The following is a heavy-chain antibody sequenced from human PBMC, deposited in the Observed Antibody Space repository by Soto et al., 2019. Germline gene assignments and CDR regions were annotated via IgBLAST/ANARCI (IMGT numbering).Heavy chain of an antibody. Sequence: PGGSLRLSCAASGFTFSSYAMHWVRQAPGKGLEYVSAISSNGGSTYYANSVKGRFTISRDNSKNTLYLQMGSLRAEDMAVYYCARDAGDYHFDYWAQGTLVTVSS. CDR3: ARDAGDYHFDY. V-gene: IGHV3-64*01. CDR2: ISSNGGST. CDR1: GFTFSSYA. D-gene: IGHD4-17*01. J-gene: IGHJ4*02.